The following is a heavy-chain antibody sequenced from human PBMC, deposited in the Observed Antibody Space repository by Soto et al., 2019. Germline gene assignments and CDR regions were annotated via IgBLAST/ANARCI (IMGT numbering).Heavy chain of an antibody. V-gene: IGHV4-38-2*02. CDR3: ARDSRYSSGWYGGANWFDP. D-gene: IGHD6-19*01. CDR2: IYHSGST. Sequence: SETLSLTCAVSGYSISSGYYWGWIRQPPGKGLEWIGSIYHSGSTYYNPSLKSRVTISVDTSKNQFSLKLSSVTAADTAVYYCARDSRYSSGWYGGANWFDPWGQGTLVTVSS. CDR1: GYSISSGYY. J-gene: IGHJ5*02.